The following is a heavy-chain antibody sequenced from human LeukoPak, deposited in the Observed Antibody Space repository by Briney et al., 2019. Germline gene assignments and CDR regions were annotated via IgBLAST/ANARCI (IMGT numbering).Heavy chain of an antibody. V-gene: IGHV3-48*03. CDR2: ISSSGSTI. CDR3: ARDSKYYDSSGYLRGGLDY. CDR1: GFTFSSYE. J-gene: IGHJ4*02. Sequence: PGGSLRLSCAASGFTFSSYEMNWFRQAPGKGLEWVSYISSSGSTIYYADSVKGRFTISRDNAKNSLSLQMNSLRAVDTAVYYCARDSKYYDSSGYLRGGLDYWGQGTLVTVSS. D-gene: IGHD3-22*01.